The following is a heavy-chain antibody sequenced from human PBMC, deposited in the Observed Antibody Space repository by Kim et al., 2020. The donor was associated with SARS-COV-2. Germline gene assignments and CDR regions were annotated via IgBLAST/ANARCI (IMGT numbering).Heavy chain of an antibody. V-gene: IGHV3-9*01. D-gene: IGHD2-15*01. CDR2: ISWNSGSI. Sequence: GGSLRLSCAASGFTFDDYAMHWVRQAPGKGLEWVSGISWNSGSIGYADSVKGRFTISRDNAKNSLYLQMNSLRVEDTALYYCAKDTGLYSMDVWGQGTTVTVSS. J-gene: IGHJ6*02. CDR3: AKDTGLYSMDV. CDR1: GFTFDDYA.